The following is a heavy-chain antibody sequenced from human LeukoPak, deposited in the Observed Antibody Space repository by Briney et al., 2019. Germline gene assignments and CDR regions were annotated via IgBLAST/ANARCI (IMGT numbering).Heavy chain of an antibody. CDR2: INQDGSGK. J-gene: IGHJ5*02. V-gene: IGHV3-7*01. CDR1: GFTFSSYW. D-gene: IGHD6-13*01. Sequence: GGSLRLSCAASGFTFSSYWMTWVRQAPGKGLAWVANINQDGSGKYYVDSVKGRFTISRDNAKNSLYLQMNSLRAEDTAVYYCAREGRAYRYSSSWYPTPSWFDPWGQGTLVTVSS. CDR3: AREGRAYRYSSSWYPTPSWFDP.